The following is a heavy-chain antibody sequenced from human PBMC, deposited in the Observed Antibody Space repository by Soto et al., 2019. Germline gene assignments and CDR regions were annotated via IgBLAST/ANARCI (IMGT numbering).Heavy chain of an antibody. CDR1: GFTVSSNY. V-gene: IGHV3-66*01. CDR2: IYSGGST. CDR3: SSFGFCNCSSCFDAFDI. Sequence: PGGSLRLSCAASGFTVSSNYMSWVRQAPGKGLEWVSVIYSGGSTCYADSVKGRFTISRDNSKNTLYLQMNSLRAEDTAVYYCSSFGFCNCSSCFDAFDIWGQGTMVTVSS. J-gene: IGHJ3*02. D-gene: IGHD2-2*01.